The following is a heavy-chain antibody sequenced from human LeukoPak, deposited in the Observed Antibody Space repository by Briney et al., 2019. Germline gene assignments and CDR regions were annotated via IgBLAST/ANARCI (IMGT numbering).Heavy chain of an antibody. CDR3: AKSSLKYYFDS. D-gene: IGHD6-6*01. Sequence: PGESLRLSCAASGFTFSSYAMNWVRQAPGKGLEWVSIITGSGGSTYYADSVKGRFTISRDNSKNTLYLQVNSLRAEDTAIYYCAKSSLKYYFDSWGQGTLVTVSS. V-gene: IGHV3-23*01. CDR1: GFTFSSYA. J-gene: IGHJ4*02. CDR2: ITGSGGST.